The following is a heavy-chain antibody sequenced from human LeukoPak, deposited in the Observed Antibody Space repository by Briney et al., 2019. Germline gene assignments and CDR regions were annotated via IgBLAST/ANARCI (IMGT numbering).Heavy chain of an antibody. CDR3: ATNHRVGYCSGGSCYHAEYFQH. Sequence: SQTLSLTCAISGDSVSSNSAAWNCIRQSPSRGLEWLGRTYYRSKWYNDYAVSVKSRITINPDTSKNQFSLQLNSVTPEDTAVYYCATNHRVGYCSGGSCYHAEYFQHWGQGTLVTVSS. D-gene: IGHD2-15*01. CDR1: GDSVSSNSAA. CDR2: TYYRSKWYN. J-gene: IGHJ1*01. V-gene: IGHV6-1*01.